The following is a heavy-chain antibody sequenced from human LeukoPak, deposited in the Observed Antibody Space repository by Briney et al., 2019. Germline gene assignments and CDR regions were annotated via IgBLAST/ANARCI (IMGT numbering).Heavy chain of an antibody. CDR3: ARGRLVPAAMGYYYYMDV. CDR2: INHSGST. D-gene: IGHD2-2*01. Sequence: SETLSLTCAVYGGSFSGYYWSWIRQPPGKGLEWIGEINHSGSTNYNPSLKSRVTISVDTSKNQFSLKLSSVTAADTAVYYCARGRLVPAAMGYYYYMDVWGKGTTVTISS. J-gene: IGHJ6*03. CDR1: GGSFSGYY. V-gene: IGHV4-34*01.